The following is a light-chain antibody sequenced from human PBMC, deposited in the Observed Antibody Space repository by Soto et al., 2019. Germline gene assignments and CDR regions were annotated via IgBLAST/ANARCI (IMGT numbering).Light chain of an antibody. CDR2: AAS. J-gene: IGKJ3*01. V-gene: IGKV1-39*01. Sequence: DIQMTQSPSSLSASVGDRVTITCRASQSISSYLNWYQQKPGKATKFLIYAASSLPNGVHTRFSGSGSGTDFTLTISSLQPEDFATYYCQLSYSTPPFTFGPGTKVDIK. CDR3: QLSYSTPPFT. CDR1: QSISSY.